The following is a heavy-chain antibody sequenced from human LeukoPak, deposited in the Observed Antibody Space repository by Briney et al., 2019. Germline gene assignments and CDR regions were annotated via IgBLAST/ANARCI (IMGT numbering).Heavy chain of an antibody. CDR1: GGSISSYY. CDR3: ARGVRSDAFDI. V-gene: IGHV4-59*01. CDR2: IYYIGST. D-gene: IGHD3-10*02. Sequence: PSETLSLTCTVSGGSISSYYWSWIRQPPGKGLEWIGYIYYIGSTNYNPSLKSRVTMSVDTSKNQFSLKLSSVTAADTAVYYCARGVRSDAFDIWGQGTMVTVSS. J-gene: IGHJ3*02.